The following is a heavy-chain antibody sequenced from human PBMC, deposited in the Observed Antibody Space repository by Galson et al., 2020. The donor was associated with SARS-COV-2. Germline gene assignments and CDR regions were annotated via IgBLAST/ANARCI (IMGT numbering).Heavy chain of an antibody. V-gene: IGHV1-69*13. CDR1: GGTFSSYA. CDR2: IIPIFGTA. J-gene: IGHJ6*03. D-gene: IGHD6-19*01. CDR3: ARDLPPIAVAGTSNYYYYMDV. Sequence: SVKVSCKASGGTFSSYAISWVRQAPGQGLEWMGGIIPIFGTANYAQKFQGRVTITADESTSTAYMELSSLRSEDTAVYYCARDLPPIAVAGTSNYYYYMDVWGKGTTVTVSS.